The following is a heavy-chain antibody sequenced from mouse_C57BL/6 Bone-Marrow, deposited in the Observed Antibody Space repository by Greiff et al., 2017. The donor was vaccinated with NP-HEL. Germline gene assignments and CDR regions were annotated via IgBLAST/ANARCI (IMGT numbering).Heavy chain of an antibody. V-gene: IGHV1-4*01. D-gene: IGHD1-1*01. CDR2: INPSSGYT. CDR3: ALRWRFDY. CDR1: GYTFTSYT. J-gene: IGHJ2*01. Sequence: VKLKESGAELARPGASVKMSCKASGYTFTSYTMHWVKQRPGQGLEWIGYINPSSGYTKYNQKFKDKATLTADKSSSTAYMQLSSLTSEDSAVYYCALRWRFDYWGQGTTLTVSS.